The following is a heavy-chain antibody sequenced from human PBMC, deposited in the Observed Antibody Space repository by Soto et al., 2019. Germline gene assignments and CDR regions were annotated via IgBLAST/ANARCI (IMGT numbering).Heavy chain of an antibody. CDR1: GYSFTGLD. V-gene: IGHV1-8*01. CDR2: MEPSSGRT. J-gene: IGHJ4*02. Sequence: ASVKVSCKASGYSFTGLDINWVRQTTGQGLEWMGWMEPSSGRTGYAQKFQGRVTMTRDTSINTAYMELSSLTSDDTAFYYCARGVTAGVDYWGQGTLVSVSS. D-gene: IGHD1-26*01. CDR3: ARGVTAGVDY.